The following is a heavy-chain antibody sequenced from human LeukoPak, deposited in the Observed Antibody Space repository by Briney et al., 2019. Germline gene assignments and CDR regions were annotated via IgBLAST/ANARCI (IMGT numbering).Heavy chain of an antibody. CDR1: GYTFTSYG. CDR2: ISAYNGNT. Sequence: ASVKVSCKASGYTFTSYGISWVRQAPGQGLEWMGWISAYNGNTNYAQKLQGRVTMTTDTSTGTAYMELRSLRSDDTAVYYCARVIAAAASDAFDIWGQGTMVTVSS. D-gene: IGHD6-13*01. V-gene: IGHV1-18*01. J-gene: IGHJ3*02. CDR3: ARVIAAAASDAFDI.